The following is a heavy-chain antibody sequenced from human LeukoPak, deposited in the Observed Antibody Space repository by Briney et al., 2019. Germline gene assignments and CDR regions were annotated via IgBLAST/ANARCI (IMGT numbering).Heavy chain of an antibody. V-gene: IGHV5-10-1*01. CDR3: ARHYYNDNTLFDF. J-gene: IGHJ4*02. CDR1: GYSFTSYW. D-gene: IGHD3-10*01. CDR2: IHPSDSES. Sequence: GESLKISCKGSGYSFTSYWIGWVRQMPGKGLEWMGRIHPSDSESNYSPSFQGHVTMSVDRSINTAYLEWTSLEASDTALYFCARHYYNDNTLFDFWGQGTLVTVS.